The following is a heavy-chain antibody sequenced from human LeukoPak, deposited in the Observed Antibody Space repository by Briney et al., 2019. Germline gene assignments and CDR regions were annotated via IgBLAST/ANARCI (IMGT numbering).Heavy chain of an antibody. V-gene: IGHV3-7*04. D-gene: IGHD3-10*01. Sequence: GGSLRLSCAASGFTFSNYALHWVRQAPGKGLEWVANIKQDGSEKYYVDSVKGRFTISRDNAKNSLYLQMNSLRAEDTAVYYCARGSGSNDYWGQGTLVTVSS. CDR3: ARGSGSNDY. CDR2: IKQDGSEK. J-gene: IGHJ4*02. CDR1: GFTFSNYA.